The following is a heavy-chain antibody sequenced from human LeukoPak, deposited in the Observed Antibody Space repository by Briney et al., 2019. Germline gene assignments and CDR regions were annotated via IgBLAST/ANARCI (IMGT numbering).Heavy chain of an antibody. CDR2: IIPIFGTA. V-gene: IGHV1-69*01. CDR3: ARETISVFGVVISPLDY. D-gene: IGHD3-3*01. CDR1: GGTFSSYA. J-gene: IGHJ4*02. Sequence: SVKVSCKASGGTFSSYAISWVRQAPGQGLEWMGGIIPIFGTANYAQKFQGRVTITADESTSTAYTELSSLRSEDTAVYYCARETISVFGVVISPLDYWGQGTLVTVSS.